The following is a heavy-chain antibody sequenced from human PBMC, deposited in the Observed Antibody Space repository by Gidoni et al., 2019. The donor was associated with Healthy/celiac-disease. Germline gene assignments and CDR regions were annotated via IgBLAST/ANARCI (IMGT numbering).Heavy chain of an antibody. CDR2: ISYDGSNK. V-gene: IGHV3-30*03. CDR3: EGTLLLFGGAQRGGRPFQDDY. J-gene: IGHJ4*02. D-gene: IGHD2-15*01. Sequence: QVQLVESGGGVVQPGRSLRLSCAASGFTFSSYGMHWVRQAPGKGLEWVAVISYDGSNKYYADSVKGRFTISRDNSKNTLYLQMNSLRAEDTAVYYCEGTLLLFGGAQRGGRPFQDDYWGQGTLVTVSS. CDR1: GFTFSSYG.